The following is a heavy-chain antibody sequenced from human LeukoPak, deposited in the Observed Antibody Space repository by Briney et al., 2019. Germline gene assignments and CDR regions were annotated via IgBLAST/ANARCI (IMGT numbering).Heavy chain of an antibody. Sequence: PGGSLRLSSAASGFTFSGSAVHWVRQSSGKGLGWVGHIDKKDNLYATAYAESVKGRFTISRDDSKDTAFLHMDSLKTEDTALYYCTRDRGTYNWFDPWGQGTLVTVSS. CDR2: IDKKDNLYAT. CDR1: GFTFSGSA. D-gene: IGHD2-15*01. V-gene: IGHV3-73*01. J-gene: IGHJ5*02. CDR3: TRDRGTYNWFDP.